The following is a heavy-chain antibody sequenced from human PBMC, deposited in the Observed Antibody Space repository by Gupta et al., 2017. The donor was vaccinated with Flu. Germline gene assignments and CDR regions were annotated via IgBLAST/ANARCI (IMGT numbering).Heavy chain of an antibody. CDR3: VRDFRFQDDY. Sequence: EVQLVESGGGLVQPGGSVRLSCEASGFTFSMYWMTWVRQAPGKGPEWVGNVKQDGSENYYMDSVKGRFTVSRDNAKNPVYLQMSSLRAEDTAVYFCVRDFRFQDDYWGQGTLVTVSS. V-gene: IGHV3-7*01. D-gene: IGHD2/OR15-2a*01. J-gene: IGHJ4*02. CDR1: GFTFSMYW. CDR2: VKQDGSEN.